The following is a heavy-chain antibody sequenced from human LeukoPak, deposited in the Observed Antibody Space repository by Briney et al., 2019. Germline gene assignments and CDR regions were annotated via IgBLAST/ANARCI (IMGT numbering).Heavy chain of an antibody. CDR3: ASPGNGLYYAYGY. Sequence: GGSLRLSCAASGFTFSSYSMNWVRQAPGKGLEWVSYISSSSSIIYYADSVKGRFTISRDNAKNSLYLQMNNLRAEDTAVYYCASPGNGLYYAYGYWGQGTLVTVSS. D-gene: IGHD1-26*01. J-gene: IGHJ4*02. V-gene: IGHV3-48*04. CDR1: GFTFSSYS. CDR2: ISSSSSII.